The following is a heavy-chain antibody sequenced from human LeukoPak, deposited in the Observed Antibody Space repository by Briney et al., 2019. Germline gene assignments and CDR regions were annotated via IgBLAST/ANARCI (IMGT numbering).Heavy chain of an antibody. CDR3: AREAFSSGYYDDY. Sequence: PSQTLSLTCTVSGGSIRSGSYHWSWIRQSAGKGLEWIGRIYTSGSTYYNPSLKSRVTISVDTSKNQFSLKLSSVTAADTAVYYCAREAFSSGYYDDYWGQGTLVTVSS. J-gene: IGHJ4*02. CDR2: IYTSGST. CDR1: GGSIRSGSYH. D-gene: IGHD3-22*01. V-gene: IGHV4-61*02.